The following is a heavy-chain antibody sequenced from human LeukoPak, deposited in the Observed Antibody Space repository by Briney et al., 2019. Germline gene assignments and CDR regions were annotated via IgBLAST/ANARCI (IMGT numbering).Heavy chain of an antibody. Sequence: KTSETLSLTCTVSGGSISSSSYYWGWIRQPPGKGLDWIGNIYYSGSTYYNPSLKSRVTISVDTSKNQFSLKSTSVTAADTAVYYCAGNNIGTRTYDYWGQGTLVTVSS. V-gene: IGHV4-39*01. D-gene: IGHD1/OR15-1a*01. CDR3: AGNNIGTRTYDY. J-gene: IGHJ4*02. CDR1: GGSISSSSYY. CDR2: IYYSGST.